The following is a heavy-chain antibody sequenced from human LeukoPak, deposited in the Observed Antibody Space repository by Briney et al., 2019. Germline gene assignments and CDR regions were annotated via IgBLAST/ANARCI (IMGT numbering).Heavy chain of an antibody. CDR1: GFTFSSYG. Sequence: PGGSLRLSCAASGFTFSSYGMHWVRQAPGKGLEWVAFIRYDGSNKYYADSVKGRITISRDNSKNTLYLQMNSLRAEDTAVYYCAKGPGIVVVPAAIGFDYWGQGTLVTVSS. V-gene: IGHV3-30*02. J-gene: IGHJ4*02. D-gene: IGHD2-2*02. CDR3: AKGPGIVVVPAAIGFDY. CDR2: IRYDGSNK.